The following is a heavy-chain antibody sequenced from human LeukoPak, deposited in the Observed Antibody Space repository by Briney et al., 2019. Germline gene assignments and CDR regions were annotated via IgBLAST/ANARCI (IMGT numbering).Heavy chain of an antibody. V-gene: IGHV1-46*01. D-gene: IGHD3-10*01. CDR1: GYTFTSYN. J-gene: IGHJ2*01. CDR3: ARRGWSLYL. Sequence: ASVKVSCKASGYTFTSYNMHWVRQAPGQGLEWMGIINPSGGSTRYAQKFQGRVTMTRDTSTSTVYMEVSSLRSEDTAVYYCARRGWSLYLWGRGTLVTVSS. CDR2: INPSGGST.